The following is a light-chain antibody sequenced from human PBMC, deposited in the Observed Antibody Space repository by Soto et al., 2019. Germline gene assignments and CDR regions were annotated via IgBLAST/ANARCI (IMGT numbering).Light chain of an antibody. J-gene: IGKJ1*01. V-gene: IGKV1-5*03. CDR1: QSISSW. CDR3: QQYNSYLWT. CDR2: KAS. Sequence: IQMTQSPSTLSASVGDRVTITCRASQSISSWLAWYQQKPGKAPKLLIYKASSLESGVPSRFSGSGSGKEFTLTISSLQPDDFATYYCQQYNSYLWTFGQGTKVEIK.